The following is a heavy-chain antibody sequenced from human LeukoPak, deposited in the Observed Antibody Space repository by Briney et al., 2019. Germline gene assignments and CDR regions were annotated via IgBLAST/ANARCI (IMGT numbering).Heavy chain of an antibody. D-gene: IGHD6-25*01. J-gene: IGHJ4*02. CDR1: GFTFSSYE. Sequence: GGSLRLSCAASGFTFSSYEMNWVRQAPGKWLEWVSYISSSGSTIYYADSVKGRFTISRDNAKNSLYLQMNSLRAEDTAVYYCARRYSSGLDYWGQGTLVTVSS. V-gene: IGHV3-48*03. CDR2: ISSSGSTI. CDR3: ARRYSSGLDY.